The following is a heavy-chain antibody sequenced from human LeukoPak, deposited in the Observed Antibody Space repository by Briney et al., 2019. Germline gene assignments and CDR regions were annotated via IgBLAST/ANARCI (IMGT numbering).Heavy chain of an antibody. V-gene: IGHV4-39*01. J-gene: IGHJ4*02. Sequence: PSETLSLTCTVSGGSVSISIYYWGWIRQPPGKGLEWIGSIYYSGSTSYNPSLKSRVTISVDTSKNQFSLKLTSVTAADTAVYYCASRNDILTGYVFDFWGQGTLVTVSS. CDR1: GGSVSISIYY. D-gene: IGHD3-9*01. CDR2: IYYSGST. CDR3: ASRNDILTGYVFDF.